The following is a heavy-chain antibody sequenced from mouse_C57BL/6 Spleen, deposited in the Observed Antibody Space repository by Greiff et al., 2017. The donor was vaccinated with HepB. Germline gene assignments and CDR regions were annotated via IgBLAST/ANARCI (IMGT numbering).Heavy chain of an antibody. CDR1: GYTFTDYY. J-gene: IGHJ4*01. CDR3: ARFTTVVATGDYAMDY. CDR2: INPNNGGT. V-gene: IGHV1-26*01. Sequence: VQLQQSGPELVKPGASVKISCKASGYTFTDYYMNWVKQSHGKSLEWIGDINPNNGGTSYNQKFKGKATLTVDKSSSTAYMELRSLTSEDSAVYYCARFTTVVATGDYAMDYWGQGTSVTVSS. D-gene: IGHD1-1*01.